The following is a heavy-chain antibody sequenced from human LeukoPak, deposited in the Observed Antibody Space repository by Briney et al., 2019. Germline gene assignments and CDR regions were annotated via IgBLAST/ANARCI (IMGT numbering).Heavy chain of an antibody. CDR3: ATHVSIVAPATLNYGDNWFDP. J-gene: IGHJ5*02. D-gene: IGHD2-2*01. Sequence: SETLSLTCTVSGGSISSSISYWGWIRQPPGKGLGWIGSIYYRGTTYYNPSLKSRVTISVDTSKNQFSLNLNSVTAADTAIYYCATHVSIVAPATLNYGDNWFDPWGQGTLVIVSS. V-gene: IGHV4-39*01. CDR1: GGSISSSISY. CDR2: IYYRGTT.